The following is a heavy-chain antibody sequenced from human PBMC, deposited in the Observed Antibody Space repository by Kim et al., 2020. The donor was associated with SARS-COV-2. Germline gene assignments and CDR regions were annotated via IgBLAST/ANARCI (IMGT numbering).Heavy chain of an antibody. CDR1: GGSFSGYY. V-gene: IGHV4-34*01. CDR3: ARGFRGYGVQRNN. CDR2: INHSGST. J-gene: IGHJ4*02. Sequence: SETLSLTCAVYGGSFSGYYWSWIRQPPGKGLEWIGEINHSGSTNYNPSLKSRVTISVDTSKNQFSLKLSSVTAADTAVYYCARGFRGYGVQRNNWGQGTLVTVSS. D-gene: IGHD5-12*01.